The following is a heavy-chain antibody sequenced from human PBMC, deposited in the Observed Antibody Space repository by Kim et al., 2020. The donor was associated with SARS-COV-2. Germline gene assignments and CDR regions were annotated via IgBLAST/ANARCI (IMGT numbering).Heavy chain of an antibody. D-gene: IGHD1-26*01. Sequence: SETLSLTCAVYGGSFSGYYWSWIRQPPGKGLEWIGEINHSGSTNYNPSLKSRVTISVDTSKNQFSLKLSSVTAADTAVYYCARGEGGASSIVGAPHFDYWGQGTLVTVSS. V-gene: IGHV4-34*01. CDR1: GGSFSGYY. CDR3: ARGEGGASSIVGAPHFDY. CDR2: INHSGST. J-gene: IGHJ4*02.